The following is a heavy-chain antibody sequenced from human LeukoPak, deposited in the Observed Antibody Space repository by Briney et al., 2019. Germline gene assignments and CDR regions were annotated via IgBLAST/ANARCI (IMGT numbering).Heavy chain of an antibody. CDR1: GSTFSSYA. CDR3: ARDKRGLNAFDI. CDR2: IIPIFGTA. V-gene: IGHV1-69*05. Sequence: SVKVSCKASGSTFSSYAVSWVRQAPGQGLEWMGGIIPIFGTANYAQKFQGRVTITTDESTSTAYMELSSLRSEDTAVYYCARDKRGLNAFDIWGQGTMVTVSS. J-gene: IGHJ3*02. D-gene: IGHD2-21*01.